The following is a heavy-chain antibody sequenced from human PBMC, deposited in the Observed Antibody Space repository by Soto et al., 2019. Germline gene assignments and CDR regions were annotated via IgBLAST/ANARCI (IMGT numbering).Heavy chain of an antibody. V-gene: IGHV1-69*13. Sequence: SVKVSCKASGGTFSSYAISWVRQAPGQGLEWMGGIIPIFGTANYAQKFRGRVTITADESTSTAYMELSSLRSEDTAVYYCAREGGGSSSWYYFDYWGQGALVTVSS. CDR2: IIPIFGTA. CDR1: GGTFSSYA. J-gene: IGHJ4*02. D-gene: IGHD6-13*01. CDR3: AREGGGSSSWYYFDY.